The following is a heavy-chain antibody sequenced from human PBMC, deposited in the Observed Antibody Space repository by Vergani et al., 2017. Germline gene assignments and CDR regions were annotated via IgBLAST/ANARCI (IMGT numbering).Heavy chain of an antibody. CDR2: ISGSGGST. V-gene: IGHV3-23*01. Sequence: EVQLLESGGGLVQPGGSLRLSCAASGFTFSSYAMSWVRQAPGKGLEWVSAISGSGGSTYYADSVKGRFTISRDNSKNTLYLQMNSLRAEDTAVYYCARGDSSSSGPHDYWGQGTLVTVSS. CDR1: GFTFSSYA. CDR3: ARGDSSSSGPHDY. D-gene: IGHD6-6*01. J-gene: IGHJ4*02.